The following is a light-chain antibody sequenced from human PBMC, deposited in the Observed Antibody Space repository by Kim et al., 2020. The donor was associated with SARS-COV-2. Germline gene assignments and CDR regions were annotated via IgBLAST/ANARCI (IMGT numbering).Light chain of an antibody. Sequence: QSITSSCTGTSSDVGGHNYVSWYQQHPGKAPKLMIYDVSNRPSGVSNRFSGSKSGNTASLTISGLQAEDEADYYCSSYTSSSTPYVFGTGTKVTVL. CDR2: DVS. V-gene: IGLV2-14*03. J-gene: IGLJ1*01. CDR1: SSDVGGHNY. CDR3: SSYTSSSTPYV.